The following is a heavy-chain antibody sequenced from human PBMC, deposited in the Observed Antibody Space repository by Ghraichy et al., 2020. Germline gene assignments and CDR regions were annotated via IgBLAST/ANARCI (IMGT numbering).Heavy chain of an antibody. J-gene: IGHJ4*02. CDR3: CYSSGWYGDYFDY. D-gene: IGHD6-19*01. V-gene: IGHV3-15*01. CDR2: IKSKTDAGTT. Sequence: GGSLRLSCAASGFTFRNAWMSWVRQAPGKGLEWVGRIKSKTDAGTTDYAAPVKGRFTISRDDSKNTLYLQMNSLKTEDTAVYYCCYSSGWYGDYFDYWGQGTLVTVSS. CDR1: GFTFRNAW.